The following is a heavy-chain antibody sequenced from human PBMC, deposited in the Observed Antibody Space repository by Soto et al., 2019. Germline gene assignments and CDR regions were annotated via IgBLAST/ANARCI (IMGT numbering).Heavy chain of an antibody. V-gene: IGHV3-33*06. CDR2: IWYDGSYK. J-gene: IGHJ4*02. Sequence: GGSLRLSCAASGFTFSNYGVHWVRQAPGKGLEWVAVIWYDGSYKYYADSVKGRFTISRDNSRTTLHLQMNSLRAEDTAVYYCAQDEGRYTYGLRDCWGQGTLVTVSS. CDR1: GFTFSNYG. CDR3: AQDEGRYTYGLRDC. D-gene: IGHD5-18*01.